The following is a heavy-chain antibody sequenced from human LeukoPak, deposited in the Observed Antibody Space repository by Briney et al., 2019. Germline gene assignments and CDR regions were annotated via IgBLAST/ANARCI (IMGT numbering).Heavy chain of an antibody. J-gene: IGHJ5*02. CDR1: GGTFSSYA. CDR3: ARDLPDIVVVPAAIFDP. D-gene: IGHD2-2*01. Sequence: SVKVSCKASGGTFSSYAISWVRQAPGQGLEWMGGIIPIFGTANYAQKFQGRVTITADESTSTAYMELSSLRSEDTAVYYCARDLPDIVVVPAAIFDPWGQGTLVTVSS. V-gene: IGHV1-69*01. CDR2: IIPIFGTA.